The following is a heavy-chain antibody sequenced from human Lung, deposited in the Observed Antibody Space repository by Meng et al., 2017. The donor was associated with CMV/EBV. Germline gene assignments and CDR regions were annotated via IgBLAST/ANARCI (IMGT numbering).Heavy chain of an antibody. CDR3: AREIRLPAARKDYFEY. Sequence: SXTLSLXCTVSGYSISSGYYWGWIRQPPGKGLEWIGSIYHSGSTYYNPSLKSRVTISVDTSKNQFSLKLSSVTAADTAVYYCAREIRLPAARKDYFEYWGRGKXVNGAS. V-gene: IGHV4-38-2*02. CDR2: IYHSGST. J-gene: IGHJ4*02. CDR1: GYSISSGYY. D-gene: IGHD2-2*01.